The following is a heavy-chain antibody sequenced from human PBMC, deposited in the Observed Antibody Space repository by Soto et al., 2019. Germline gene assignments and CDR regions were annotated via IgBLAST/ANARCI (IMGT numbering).Heavy chain of an antibody. D-gene: IGHD4-17*01. CDR3: ARDGGNYGDDDC. Sequence: ASAKLSCKASGYTFTNYHMDWVRQAPGQGLEWMGKISPSGDRTWYAQKFRGRVTMTRDTSTSTDYMELSSLRSEDTALYDCARDGGNYGDDDCWGHGTLVTVS. CDR1: GYTFTNYH. J-gene: IGHJ4*01. V-gene: IGHV1-46*01. CDR2: ISPSGDRT.